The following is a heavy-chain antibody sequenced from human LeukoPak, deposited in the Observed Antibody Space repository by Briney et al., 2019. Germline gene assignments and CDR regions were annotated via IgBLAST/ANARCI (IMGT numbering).Heavy chain of an antibody. CDR3: TKTSPHFDY. V-gene: IGHV3-15*01. CDR2: IRTETDGGTT. J-gene: IGHJ4*02. CDR1: GFTFSNAW. Sequence: PGGSLRLSCTASGFTFSNAWMSWVRLAPGKGLDWVGRIRTETDGGTTDYAAPVKGRFTISRDDSKNTLSLQINSLESEDTAVYYCTKTSPHFDYWGQGILVTVSS.